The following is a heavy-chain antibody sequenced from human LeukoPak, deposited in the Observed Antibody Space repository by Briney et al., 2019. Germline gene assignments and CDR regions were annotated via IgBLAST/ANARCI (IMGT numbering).Heavy chain of an antibody. CDR1: GFTFSSYG. J-gene: IGHJ1*01. CDR2: IWYDGSNK. V-gene: IGHV3-33*01. CDR3: ATGDYDSVGYFQH. D-gene: IGHD5-12*01. Sequence: GSLRLSCAASGFTFSSYGMHWVRQAPGKGLEWVAVIWYDGSNKYYADSVKGRFTISRDNSKNTLYLQMNSLRAEDTAVYYCATGDYDSVGYFQHWGQGTLVTVSS.